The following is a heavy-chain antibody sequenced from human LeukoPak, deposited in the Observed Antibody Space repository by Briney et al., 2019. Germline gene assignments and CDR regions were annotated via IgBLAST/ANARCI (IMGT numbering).Heavy chain of an antibody. CDR3: ARGPNKSDGGNSGSAWFDP. V-gene: IGHV1-8*01. CDR2: MNPNSGNT. Sequence: GASVKVSCKASGYTFTTYDINWVRRATRQGLEWMGWMNPNSGNTGYAQKFQGRVTMTRNTSISTAYMELSSLRSEDTAVYYCARGPNKSDGGNSGSAWFDPWGQGTLVTVSS. J-gene: IGHJ5*02. D-gene: IGHD4-23*01. CDR1: GYTFTTYD.